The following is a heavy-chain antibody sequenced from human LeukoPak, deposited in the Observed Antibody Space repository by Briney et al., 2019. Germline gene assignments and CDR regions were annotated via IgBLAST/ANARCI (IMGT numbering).Heavy chain of an antibody. V-gene: IGHV1-8*01. CDR2: MNPNSGNT. CDR3: ARGYPSMYYYGSGIDY. CDR1: GYTFTSYD. J-gene: IGHJ4*02. Sequence: ASVKVSCKASGYTFTSYDINWVRLATGQGLEWMGWMNPNSGNTGYAQKFQGRVTMTRNTSISTAYMELSSLRSEDTAVYYCARGYPSMYYYGSGIDYWGQGTLVTVSS. D-gene: IGHD3-10*01.